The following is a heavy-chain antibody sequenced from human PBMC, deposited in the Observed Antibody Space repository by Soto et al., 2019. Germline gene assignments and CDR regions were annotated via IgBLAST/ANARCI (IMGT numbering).Heavy chain of an antibody. V-gene: IGHV2-5*02. CDR1: GFSLSTSGVG. CDR3: VHRSPGRYLDWSSGYFDY. J-gene: IGHJ4*02. CDR2: IYWDDDE. Sequence: SGPTLVNPTQTLTLTCTFSGFSLSTSGVGVGWIRQPPGKALEWLAFIYWDDDERYSSSLKSRLTITKDTSKNQVVLTLTNMDPVDTAKYYCVHRSPGRYLDWSSGYFDYWGQRTLVTVSS. D-gene: IGHD3-9*01.